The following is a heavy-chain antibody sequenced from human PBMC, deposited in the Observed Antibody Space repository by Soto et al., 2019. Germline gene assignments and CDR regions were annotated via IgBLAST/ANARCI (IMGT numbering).Heavy chain of an antibody. V-gene: IGHV2-5*02. D-gene: IGHD3-10*02. Sequence: QITLKESGPTLVKSTQTLTLTCTFSGLSLSTSGEAVGWIRQPPGKALEWLALIYWDDDKRCNPTLKTRLTITKDTSKNQVVLTLTNMDPVDTATYYCAHYVSSSPAGWFDPWGQGILVTVSS. CDR1: GLSLSTSGEA. J-gene: IGHJ5*02. CDR3: AHYVSSSPAGWFDP. CDR2: IYWDDDK.